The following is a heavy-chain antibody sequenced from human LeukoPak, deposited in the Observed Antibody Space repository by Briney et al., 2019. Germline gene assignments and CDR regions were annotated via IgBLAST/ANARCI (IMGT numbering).Heavy chain of an antibody. V-gene: IGHV4-34*01. CDR1: GGSFSGYY. J-gene: IGHJ6*02. D-gene: IGHD1-14*01. CDR2: INHSGST. Sequence: PSETLSLTCAVYGGSFSGYYWSWIRQSPGKGLEWIGEINHSGSTNYNPSLRSRVTISVDTSKNQFSLKLRSVTAADTAVYYCARDKPEPRSYYYYGMDVWGQGTTVTVSS. CDR3: ARDKPEPRSYYYYGMDV.